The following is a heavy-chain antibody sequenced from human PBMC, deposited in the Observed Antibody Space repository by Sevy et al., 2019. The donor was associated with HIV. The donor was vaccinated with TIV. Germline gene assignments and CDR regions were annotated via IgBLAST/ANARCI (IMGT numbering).Heavy chain of an antibody. CDR3: GRGLLGNSTSGYSQLFSYIDI. CDR2: IIPILGTT. J-gene: IGHJ6*03. Sequence: ASVKVSCKASEGSFNRYTITWVRQAPGQGLEWMGAIIPILGTTDYTQKFQGRFTFTADKPTGTVNMEVSSLRSEDTAMYYCGRGLLGNSTSGYSQLFSYIDIWGKGTTVTVSS. CDR1: EGSFNRYT. D-gene: IGHD2-2*01. V-gene: IGHV1-69*08.